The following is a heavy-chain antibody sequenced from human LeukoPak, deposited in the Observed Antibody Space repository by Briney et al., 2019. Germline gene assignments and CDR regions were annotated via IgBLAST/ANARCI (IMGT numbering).Heavy chain of an antibody. CDR1: GFTFHNYS. J-gene: IGHJ4*02. CDR3: AGDNVQAGSPKF. V-gene: IGHV3-21*01. D-gene: IGHD3-10*01. CDR2: SSSSGSHI. Sequence: GGSLRLSCAASGFTFHNYSMNWVRQAPGKGLEWVSSSSSSGSHIYYADSVKGRFTISRDNAKNSLFLQMSSLRGEDTAVYYCAGDNVQAGSPKFWGQGTLVPVSS.